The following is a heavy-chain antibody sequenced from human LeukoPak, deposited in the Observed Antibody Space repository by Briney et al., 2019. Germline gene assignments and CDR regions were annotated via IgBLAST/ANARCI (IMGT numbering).Heavy chain of an antibody. D-gene: IGHD5-18*01. Sequence: SETLSLTCAVYGGSFSGYYWSWIRQPPGKGLEWIGEINHSGSTNYNPSLKSRVTISVDTSKNQFSLKLSSVTAADTAVYYCASPPSFRRGYSHGYGPPNDAFDIWGQGTMVTVSS. CDR2: INHSGST. V-gene: IGHV4-34*01. J-gene: IGHJ3*02. CDR1: GGSFSGYY. CDR3: ASPPSFRRGYSHGYGPPNDAFDI.